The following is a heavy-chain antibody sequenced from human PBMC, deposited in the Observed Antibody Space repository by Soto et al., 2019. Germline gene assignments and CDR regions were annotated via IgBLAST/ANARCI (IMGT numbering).Heavy chain of an antibody. J-gene: IGHJ5*02. CDR3: ARVMCFFGGVYSNWFAP. CDR1: GVSISSGGYS. V-gene: IGHV4-30-2*01. Sequence: PSETLSLTCAVSGVSISSGGYSLSWIRQPPGKGLEWIGYIYHSGSTYYNPSLKSRVTISVDRSKNQFSLKLSSVTAADTAVYYWARVMCFFGGVYSNWFAPWGRETLVTVS. D-gene: IGHD3-16*01. CDR2: IYHSGST.